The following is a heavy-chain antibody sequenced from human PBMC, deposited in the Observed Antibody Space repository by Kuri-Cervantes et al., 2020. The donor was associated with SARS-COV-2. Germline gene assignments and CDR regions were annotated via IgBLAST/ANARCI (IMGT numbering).Heavy chain of an antibody. J-gene: IGHJ4*02. V-gene: IGHV3-48*03. Sequence: SLKISYAASGFTFSSYEVNWVRQAPGKGLEWVSYISSSGSTINYADSVKGRFTISRDNAKNSLYLQMNSLRAEDTAVYYCARAPTVTLDYWGQGTLVTVSS. CDR1: GFTFSSYE. CDR2: ISSSGSTI. CDR3: ARAPTVTLDY. D-gene: IGHD4-17*01.